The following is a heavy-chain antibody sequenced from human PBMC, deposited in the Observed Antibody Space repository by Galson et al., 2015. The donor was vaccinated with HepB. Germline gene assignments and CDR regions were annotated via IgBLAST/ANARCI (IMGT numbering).Heavy chain of an antibody. CDR3: AKLDFSDAFDI. V-gene: IGHV3-7*01. J-gene: IGHJ3*02. CDR2: IKQDGSEK. Sequence: SLRLSCAASGFTFSSYWMSWVRQAPGKGLEWVANIKQDGSEKYYVDSVKGRFTISRDNAKNSLYLQMNSLRAEDKAVYYCAKLDFSDAFDIWGKRQWSPSLQ. D-gene: IGHD3-3*01. CDR1: GFTFSSYW.